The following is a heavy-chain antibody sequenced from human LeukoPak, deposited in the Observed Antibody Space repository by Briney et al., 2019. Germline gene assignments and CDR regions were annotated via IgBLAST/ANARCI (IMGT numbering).Heavy chain of an antibody. J-gene: IGHJ4*02. CDR3: ARGLRITMIVVVTSFDY. Sequence: GASVKVSCKASGYTFTSYYMHWVRQAPGQGLEWMGIINPSGGSTYYAQKFQGRVTTTRDTSTSTVYMELSSLRSEDTAVYYCARGLRITMIVVVTSFDYWGQGTLVTVSS. CDR1: GYTFTSYY. CDR2: INPSGGST. V-gene: IGHV1-46*01. D-gene: IGHD3-22*01.